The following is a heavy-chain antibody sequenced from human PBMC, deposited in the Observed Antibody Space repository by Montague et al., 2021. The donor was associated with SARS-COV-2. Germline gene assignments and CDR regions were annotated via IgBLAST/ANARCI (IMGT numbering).Heavy chain of an antibody. CDR2: IKQDGSEK. Sequence: SLRLSCAASGFTFSSYWMSWVRRAPGKGLEWVANIKQDGSEKYYVDSVKGRFTISRDNAKNSLYLQMNSLRAEDTAVYYCARDLSYGDYNYYYGMDVWGQGTTVTVSS. J-gene: IGHJ6*02. CDR1: GFTFSSYW. D-gene: IGHD4-17*01. V-gene: IGHV3-7*03. CDR3: ARDLSYGDYNYYYGMDV.